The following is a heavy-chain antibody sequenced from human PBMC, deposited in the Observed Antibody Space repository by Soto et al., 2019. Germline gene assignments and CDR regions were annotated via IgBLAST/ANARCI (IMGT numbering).Heavy chain of an antibody. Sequence: PSETLSLTCAVSGGSISSGGYSWSWIRQPPGKGLEWIGYTYHSGSTYYNPSLKSRVTISVDRSKNQFSLKLSSVTAADTAVYYCASTVTTTTYFDYWGQGTLVTVSS. J-gene: IGHJ4*02. CDR1: GGSISSGGYS. CDR3: ASTVTTTTYFDY. CDR2: TYHSGST. V-gene: IGHV4-30-2*01. D-gene: IGHD4-17*01.